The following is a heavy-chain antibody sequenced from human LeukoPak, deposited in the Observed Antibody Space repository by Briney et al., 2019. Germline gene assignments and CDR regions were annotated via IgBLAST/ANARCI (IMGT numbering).Heavy chain of an antibody. CDR3: ARPSGGTPFKRFDY. Sequence: SETLSLTCTVSGGSISSYYWSWIRQPPGKGLEWIGYIYYSGSTNYNPSLKGRVTISLDTSKNQFSLKLTSVTAADTAVYYCARPSGGTPFKRFDYWGEETLVTVSS. CDR1: GGSISSYY. CDR2: IYYSGST. J-gene: IGHJ4*02. V-gene: IGHV4-59*12. D-gene: IGHD1-14*01.